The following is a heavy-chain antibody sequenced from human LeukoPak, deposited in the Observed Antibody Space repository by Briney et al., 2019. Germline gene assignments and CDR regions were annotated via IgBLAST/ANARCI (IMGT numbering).Heavy chain of an antibody. V-gene: IGHV4-59*12. CDR2: IYYSGST. D-gene: IGHD6-13*01. Sequence: SETLSLTCTVSGGSISSYYWNWIRKPPGKGLEWIGNIYYSGSTNYNPSLKSRVTISVDTSKNQFSLKLSSVTAADTAVYYCARGCIAAAGTQTYGMDVWGQGTTVTVSS. J-gene: IGHJ6*02. CDR3: ARGCIAAAGTQTYGMDV. CDR1: GGSISSYY.